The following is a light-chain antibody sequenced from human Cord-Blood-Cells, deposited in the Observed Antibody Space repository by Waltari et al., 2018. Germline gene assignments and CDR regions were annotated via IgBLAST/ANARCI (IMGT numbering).Light chain of an antibody. CDR2: EGR. CDR3: CLDAGSSTLV. J-gene: IGLJ2*01. V-gene: IGLV2-23*01. Sequence: QSALTQPAPGSWSPGQAITFPATGISSDAGSYNRVTWYQHQPGNAPKLMNHEGRKRPSGVSNHFSGSKSGNTASLTSSGLQAADEADYFCCLDAGSSTLVFGGGRKLTLL. CDR1: SSDAGSYNR.